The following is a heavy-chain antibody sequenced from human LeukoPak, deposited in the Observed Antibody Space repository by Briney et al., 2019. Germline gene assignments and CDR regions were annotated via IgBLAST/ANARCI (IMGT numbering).Heavy chain of an antibody. Sequence: QPGGSLRLSSATSGFTFSDYSMTWVRQAPGKGLEWVSYISSSGTTIYYADSVKGRFTISRDNPKNSLYLQMNSLRAEDTALYYCAREVYYGSGSPRLDYWGQGTLVTVSS. CDR2: ISSSGTTI. CDR3: AREVYYGSGSPRLDY. J-gene: IGHJ4*02. CDR1: GFTFSDYS. D-gene: IGHD3-10*01. V-gene: IGHV3-48*01.